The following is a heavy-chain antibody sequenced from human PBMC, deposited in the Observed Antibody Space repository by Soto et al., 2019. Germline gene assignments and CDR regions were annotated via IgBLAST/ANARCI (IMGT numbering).Heavy chain of an antibody. Sequence: GGSLRLSCAASGFTFSSYAMSWVRQAPGKGLEWVSAISGSGGSTYYADSVKGRFTISRDNSKNTLYLQMNSLRAEDTAVYYCAKDLDIVVLVAAHDALDIWGQGTMVTVSS. V-gene: IGHV3-23*01. CDR2: ISGSGGST. J-gene: IGHJ3*02. CDR1: GFTFSSYA. D-gene: IGHD2-15*01. CDR3: AKDLDIVVLVAAHDALDI.